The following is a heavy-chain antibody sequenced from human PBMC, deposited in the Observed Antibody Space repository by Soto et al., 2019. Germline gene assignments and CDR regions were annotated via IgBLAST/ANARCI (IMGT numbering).Heavy chain of an antibody. CDR1: GGSVSSGSYY. D-gene: IGHD1-1*01. CDR2: IYYSGST. J-gene: IGHJ4*02. V-gene: IGHV4-61*01. Sequence: KASETLSLTCTVSGGSVSSGSYYWSWIRQPPGKGLEWIGYIYYSGSTNYNPSLKSRVTISVDTSKNQFSLKLSSVTAADTAVYYCAREKALGQLDYWGQGTLVTVSS. CDR3: AREKALGQLDY.